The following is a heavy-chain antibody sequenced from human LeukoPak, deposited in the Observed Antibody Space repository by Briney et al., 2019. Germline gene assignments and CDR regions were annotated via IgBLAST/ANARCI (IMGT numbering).Heavy chain of an antibody. Sequence: PSETLSLTCAVSGGSISSYYWSWIRQPPGKGLEWIGYIYYSGSTNYNPSLKSRVTISVDTSKNQFSLKLSSVTAADTAVYYCARGNIAVEAFDIWGQGTMVTVSS. CDR2: IYYSGST. D-gene: IGHD6-19*01. CDR1: GGSISSYY. CDR3: ARGNIAVEAFDI. J-gene: IGHJ3*02. V-gene: IGHV4-59*08.